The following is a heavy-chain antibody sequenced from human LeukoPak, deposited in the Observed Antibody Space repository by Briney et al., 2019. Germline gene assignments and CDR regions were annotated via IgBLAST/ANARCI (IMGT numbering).Heavy chain of an antibody. CDR2: IKQDGSEK. V-gene: IGHV3-7*01. CDR3: ARGDMVRGVITSYYFDY. Sequence: GGSLRLSCAASGFTFSSYWMSWVRQAPGKGLEWVANIKQDGSEKYYVDSVKGRFTISRDNAKNSLYLQMNSLRAEDTAVYYCARGDMVRGVITSYYFDYWGQGTLVTVSS. CDR1: GFTFSSYW. D-gene: IGHD3-10*01. J-gene: IGHJ4*02.